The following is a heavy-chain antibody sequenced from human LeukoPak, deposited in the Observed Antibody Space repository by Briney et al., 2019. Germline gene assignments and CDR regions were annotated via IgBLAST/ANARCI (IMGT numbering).Heavy chain of an antibody. V-gene: IGHV3-23*01. J-gene: IGHJ4*02. CDR3: AKVAVAYYDILTGLYYFDY. CDR1: GLTFSSYA. Sequence: GGSLRLSCAASGLTFSSYAMSWVRQAPGKGLEWVSAISGSGGSTYYADSVKGRFTISRDNSKNTLYLQMNSLRAEDTAVYYCAKVAVAYYDILTGLYYFDYWGQGTLVTVSS. CDR2: ISGSGGST. D-gene: IGHD3-9*01.